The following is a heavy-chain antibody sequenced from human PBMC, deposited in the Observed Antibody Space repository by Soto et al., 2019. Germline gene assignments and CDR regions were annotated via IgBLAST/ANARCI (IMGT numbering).Heavy chain of an antibody. CDR3: GRSEIVVVPAAKRRPFDY. Sequence: SETLSLTCAVYGGSFSGYYWSWIRQPPGKGLEWIGEINHSGSTNYNPSLKSRVTISVDTSKNQFSLKLSSVTAADTAVYYCGRSEIVVVPAAKRRPFDYWGQGTLVTVSS. J-gene: IGHJ4*02. CDR1: GGSFSGYY. V-gene: IGHV4-34*01. D-gene: IGHD2-2*01. CDR2: INHSGST.